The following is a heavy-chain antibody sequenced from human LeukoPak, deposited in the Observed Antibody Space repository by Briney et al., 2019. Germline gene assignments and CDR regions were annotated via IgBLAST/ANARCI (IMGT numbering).Heavy chain of an antibody. CDR2: IIPNTGAT. V-gene: IGHV1-2*02. D-gene: IGHD4-23*01. J-gene: IGHJ4*02. CDR1: GYIFTAYY. Sequence: ASVKVSCKASGYIFTAYYIHWVRQAPGQGLEWMGWIIPNTGATNYAQKLQGRVTMTSDTSISAVYMEVSSLKSDDTAVYYCAREGGNGGFDYWGQRTLVTVSS. CDR3: AREGGNGGFDY.